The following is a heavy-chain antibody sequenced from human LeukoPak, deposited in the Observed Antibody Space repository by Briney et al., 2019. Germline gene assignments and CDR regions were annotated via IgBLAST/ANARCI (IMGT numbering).Heavy chain of an antibody. Sequence: GTSVKVSCKASGFTFTSSAMQWVRQARGQRLEWIGWIVVGSGSTNYAQKFQERVTITRDMSTSTAYMELSSLRSEDTAVYYCAADRWVGATTFDYWGQGTLVTVSS. CDR2: IVVGSGST. D-gene: IGHD1-26*01. CDR1: GFTFTSSA. CDR3: AADRWVGATTFDY. V-gene: IGHV1-58*02. J-gene: IGHJ4*02.